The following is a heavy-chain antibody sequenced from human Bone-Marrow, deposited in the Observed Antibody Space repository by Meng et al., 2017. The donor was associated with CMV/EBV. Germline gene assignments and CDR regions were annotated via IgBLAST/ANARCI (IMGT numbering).Heavy chain of an antibody. CDR1: GYTFTSYY. CDR2: INPSGGST. V-gene: IGHV1-46*01. J-gene: IGHJ4*02. D-gene: IGHD6-13*01. CDR3: AGGGSSWYYFDY. Sequence: ASVKVSCKASGYTFTSYYMHWLRQAPGQGLEWMGLINPSGGSTSYAQKFQGRVTMTRDTSTSTVYMELSSLRSEDTAVYYCAGGGSSWYYFDYWGQGTLVTVSS.